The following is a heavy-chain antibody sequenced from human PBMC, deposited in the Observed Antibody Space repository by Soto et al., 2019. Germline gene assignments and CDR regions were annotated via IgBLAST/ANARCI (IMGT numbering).Heavy chain of an antibody. V-gene: IGHV3-49*03. CDR1: GFTFGDYA. Sequence: EVQLVESGGGLAQPGRSLRLSCTASGFTFGDYAMSWLRQAPGKGLEWVGFIRSKVYGGTTEYAASVEGRFTIPRDDSERIAYLQINSLKTEDTAVYYCTRDAVVAATREGRCYMDVWGRGTTVTVSS. D-gene: IGHD2-15*01. CDR2: IRSKVYGGTT. J-gene: IGHJ6*03. CDR3: TRDAVVAATREGRCYMDV.